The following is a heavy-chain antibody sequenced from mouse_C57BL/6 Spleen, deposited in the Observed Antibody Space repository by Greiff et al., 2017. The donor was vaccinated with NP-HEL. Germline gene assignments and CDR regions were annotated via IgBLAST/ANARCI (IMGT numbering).Heavy chain of an antibody. J-gene: IGHJ1*03. CDR1: GFTFTDYY. CDR2: IRNKANGYTT. Sequence: EVMLVESGGGLVQPGGSLSLSCAASGFTFTDYYMSWVRQPPGKALEWLGFIRNKANGYTTEYSASVKGRFTISRDNSQSILYLQMNALRAEDSATYYCARWAPYGSRYFDVWGTGTTVTVSS. D-gene: IGHD1-1*01. CDR3: ARWAPYGSRYFDV. V-gene: IGHV7-3*01.